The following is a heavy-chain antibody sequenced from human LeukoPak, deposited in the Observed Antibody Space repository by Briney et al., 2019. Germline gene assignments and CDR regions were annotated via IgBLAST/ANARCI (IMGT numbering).Heavy chain of an antibody. CDR1: GFTFGDYA. CDR2: IRSKTYGGTT. J-gene: IGHJ4*02. V-gene: IGHV3-49*03. D-gene: IGHD2-21*02. CDR3: TRDRGFVVVTATYDY. Sequence: GGSLRLSCTASGFTFGDYAMSWFRQAPGKGLEWIGFIRSKTYGGTTEYAASVKGRFTISRDDSKSIAHLQMDSLKTEDTAVYYCTRDRGFVVVTATYDYWGQGTLVTVSS.